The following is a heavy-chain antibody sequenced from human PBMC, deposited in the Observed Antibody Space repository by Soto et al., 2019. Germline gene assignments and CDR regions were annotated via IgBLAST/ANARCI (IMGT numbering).Heavy chain of an antibody. J-gene: IGHJ6*01. CDR1: GFTFGDYA. CDR2: IRSKAYGGTT. D-gene: IGHD3-22*01. CDR3: TRADSSGYYGFGYYYYYGMDV. Sequence: GGSLRLSCTASGFTFGDYAMSWVRQAPGKGLEWVGFIRSKAYGGTTEYAASVKGRFTISRDDSKSIAYLQMNSLKTEDTAVYYCTRADSSGYYGFGYYYYYGMDVWGQGNTVTVSS. V-gene: IGHV3-49*04.